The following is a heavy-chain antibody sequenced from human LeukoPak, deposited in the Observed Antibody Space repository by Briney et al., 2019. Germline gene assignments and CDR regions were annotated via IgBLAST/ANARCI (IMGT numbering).Heavy chain of an antibody. D-gene: IGHD6-13*01. V-gene: IGHV1-46*01. Sequence: ASVKVSCKASGYTFTNYYMHWVRQAPGQGLERMGIINPSGGSTSYAQNFQGRVTMARDTSTSTVYMELSSLRSEDTAVYYCATWGSSSSPLPTMDVWGQGTTVTVSS. CDR1: GYTFTNYY. CDR2: INPSGGST. J-gene: IGHJ6*02. CDR3: ATWGSSSSPLPTMDV.